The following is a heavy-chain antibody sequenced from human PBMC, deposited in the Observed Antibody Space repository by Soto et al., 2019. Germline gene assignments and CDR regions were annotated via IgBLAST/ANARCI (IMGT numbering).Heavy chain of an antibody. J-gene: IGHJ6*02. D-gene: IGHD3-22*01. V-gene: IGHV1-2*02. Sequence: ASVKVSCKASGYTFTGYYMHWVRQAPGQGLEWMGWINPNSGGTNYAQKFQGRVTMTRDTSISTAYMELSRLRSDDTAVYYCARELNYYDSSGYYYGPYYYYYGMDVWGQGTTVTVSS. CDR1: GYTFTGYY. CDR2: INPNSGGT. CDR3: ARELNYYDSSGYYYGPYYYYYGMDV.